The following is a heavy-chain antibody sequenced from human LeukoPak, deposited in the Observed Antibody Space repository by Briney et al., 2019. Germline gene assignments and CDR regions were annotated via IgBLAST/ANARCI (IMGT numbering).Heavy chain of an antibody. CDR1: GGTFSSYA. Sequence: SVKVSCKASGGTFSSYALSWVRQPPGQGLEWVVGIIPIFGTADYAQKFQGRATITTDESTSTDYMELSSLRSEDTAVYYRARDSGAWSFDYWSQGTLVTVSS. J-gene: IGHJ4*02. D-gene: IGHD2-8*02. CDR2: IIPIFGTA. CDR3: ARDSGAWSFDY. V-gene: IGHV1-69*05.